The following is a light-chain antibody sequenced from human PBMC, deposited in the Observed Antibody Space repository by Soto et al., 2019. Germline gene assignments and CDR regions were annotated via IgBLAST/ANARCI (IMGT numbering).Light chain of an antibody. V-gene: IGKV1-5*01. CDR3: QQLNFFPIT. Sequence: DIQMTHSPSTLSASVGDIVTITCRASQSISSWLAWYQQKPGKAPKLLIYDASSLESGVPSRFSGSGSGTEFTPTITSLQPEDFATYYCQQLNFFPITFGQGTRLEIK. J-gene: IGKJ5*01. CDR2: DAS. CDR1: QSISSW.